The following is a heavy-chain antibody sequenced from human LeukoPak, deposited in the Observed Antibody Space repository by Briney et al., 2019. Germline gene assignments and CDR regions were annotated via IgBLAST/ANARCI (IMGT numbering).Heavy chain of an antibody. D-gene: IGHD2-15*01. CDR2: ITISGNTI. V-gene: IGHV3-48*03. CDR1: GFTFSSYE. Sequence: PGGSLRLSCAASGFTFSSYEMNWVRQAPGKGLEWVSYITISGNTIYYADSVKGRFTISRDNARDSLYLQMNSLRAEDTAVYYCATSGIVVLGATYGSAFDYWGQGTLVTVSS. J-gene: IGHJ4*02. CDR3: ATSGIVVLGATYGSAFDY.